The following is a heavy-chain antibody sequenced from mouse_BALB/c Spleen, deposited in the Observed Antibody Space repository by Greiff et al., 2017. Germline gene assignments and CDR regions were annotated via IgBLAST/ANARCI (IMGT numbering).Heavy chain of an antibody. CDR1: GFTFSSYA. Sequence: DVQLVESGGGLVKPGGSLKLSCAASGFTFSSYAMSWVRQSPEKRLEWVAEISSGGSYTYYPDTVTGRFTISRDNAKNTLYLEMSSLRSEDTAMYYCAKGYYGNYAWFAYWGQGTLVTVSA. V-gene: IGHV5-9-4*01. J-gene: IGHJ3*01. D-gene: IGHD2-1*01. CDR2: ISSGGSYT. CDR3: AKGYYGNYAWFAY.